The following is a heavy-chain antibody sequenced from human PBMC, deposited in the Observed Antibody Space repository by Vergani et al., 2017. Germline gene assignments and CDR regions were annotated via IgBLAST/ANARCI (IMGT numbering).Heavy chain of an antibody. CDR1: GGSISSGGYY. CDR2: IYYSGNT. V-gene: IGHV4-31*03. CDR3: ARASVETTMRRREYYYYMDV. D-gene: IGHD5-18*01. J-gene: IGHJ6*03. Sequence: QVQLQESGPGLVKPSQTLSLTCTVSGGSISSGGYYWSWIRQHPGKGLESIGYIYYSGNTYFNPSLKNRVSMSADTSKNQVSLKVSSVTAADTAVYYCARASVETTMRRREYYYYMDVWGEGTTVTVSS.